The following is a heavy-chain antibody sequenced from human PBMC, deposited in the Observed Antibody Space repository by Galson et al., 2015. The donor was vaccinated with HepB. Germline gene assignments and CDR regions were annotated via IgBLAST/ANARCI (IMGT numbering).Heavy chain of an antibody. CDR2: INPNSGGT. Sequence: QSGAEVKEPGDSLRISCKASGYTFTGYYMHWVRQAPGQGLEWMGRINPNSGGTNYAQKFQGRVTMTRDTSISTAYMELSRLRSDDTAVYYCARDSPITMVRGVIEYYYYYYGMDVWGQGTTVTVSS. J-gene: IGHJ6*02. V-gene: IGHV1-2*06. CDR3: ARDSPITMVRGVIEYYYYYYGMDV. CDR1: GYTFTGYY. D-gene: IGHD3-10*01.